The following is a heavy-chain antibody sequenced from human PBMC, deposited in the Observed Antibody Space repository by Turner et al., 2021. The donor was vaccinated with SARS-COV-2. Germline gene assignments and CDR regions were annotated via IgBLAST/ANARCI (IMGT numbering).Heavy chain of an antibody. D-gene: IGHD3-22*01. CDR3: ARRLVVQGTDDYSYYYGMDV. V-gene: IGHV4-39*01. CDR1: GGSISSSSYY. CDR2: IYYSAST. Sequence: QLQLQESGPGLVKPSETLSLTCTVSGGSISSSSYYWGWIRQPPGKGLEWIGNIYYSASTYYNPSLKSRVTISVDTSKNQFSLKLSSVTATDTAVYYCARRLVVQGTDDYSYYYGMDVWGQGTTVTVSS. J-gene: IGHJ6*02.